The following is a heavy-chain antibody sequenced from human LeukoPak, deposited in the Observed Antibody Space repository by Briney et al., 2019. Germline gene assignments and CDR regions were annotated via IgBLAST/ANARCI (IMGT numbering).Heavy chain of an antibody. CDR2: IYSSGAT. V-gene: IGHV4-30-4*07. D-gene: IGHD5-18*01. J-gene: IGHJ3*02. CDR3: ASGGSGYSGSWAAFDI. Sequence: PSETLSLTCAVSGVSVTSGGYSWSWIRQPPGKGLKWIGYIYSSGATYYNPSLKSRVTISVDTSKNYFSLILTSVTAADTAVFYCASGGSGYSGSWAAFDIWGQGTMVTVSS. CDR1: GVSVTSGGYS.